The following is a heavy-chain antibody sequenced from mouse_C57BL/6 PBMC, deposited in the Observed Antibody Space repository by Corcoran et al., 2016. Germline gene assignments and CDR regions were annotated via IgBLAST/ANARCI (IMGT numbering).Heavy chain of an antibody. D-gene: IGHD2-4*01. CDR1: GYTFTTYG. J-gene: IGHJ3*01. CDR3: SRDYDPDGFAY. CDR2: INTYSGVP. V-gene: IGHV9-3*01. Sequence: QIQLVQSGPELKKPGETVKISCKASGYTFTTYGMSWVKQAPGKGLKWMGWINTYSGVPTYADDFKGRFAFSFETSASTAYLQINNLKNEDTATYFGSRDYDPDGFAYWGQGTLVTVSA.